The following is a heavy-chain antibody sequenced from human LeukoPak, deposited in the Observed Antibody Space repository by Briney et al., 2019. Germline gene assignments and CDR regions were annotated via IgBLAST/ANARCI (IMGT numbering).Heavy chain of an antibody. V-gene: IGHV4-4*09. D-gene: IGHD5-24*01. Sequence: PSETLSLTCTVSGGSISSYYWSWIRQPPGKGLEWIGYIYTSGSTNYNPSLKSRVTISVDTSKNQFPLRLSSVTAADTAVYYCARHGPPPGSWFDPWGQGTLVTVSS. CDR1: GGSISSYY. CDR2: IYTSGST. CDR3: ARHGPPPGSWFDP. J-gene: IGHJ5*02.